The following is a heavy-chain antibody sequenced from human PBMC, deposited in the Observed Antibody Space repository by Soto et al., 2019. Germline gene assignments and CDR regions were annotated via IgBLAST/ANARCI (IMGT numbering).Heavy chain of an antibody. CDR1: GDSITSLTW. CDR2: GNHNGNT. J-gene: IGHJ4*02. D-gene: IGHD4-17*01. CDR3: ARRGGSHDDYKINYFDS. Sequence: VQLQASVPGLVKPSETLSPPCTDFGDSITSLTWCSWSRQPPGRGLEGTGEGNHNGNTPYNPPPKSPVTVSVDKSRNQFSLKLISVAAADTAVYYCARRGGSHDDYKINYFDSWGQGALVTVSS. V-gene: IGHV4-4*02.